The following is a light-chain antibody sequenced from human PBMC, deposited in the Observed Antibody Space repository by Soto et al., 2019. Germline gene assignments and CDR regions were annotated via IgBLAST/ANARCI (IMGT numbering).Light chain of an antibody. CDR1: SSDIGGYNY. Sequence: QSALPQPASVSGSPGQSITISCTGTSSDIGGYNYVSWYQQHPGKVPKLIIYDVSNRPPGVSNRFSGSKSGNAASLTISGRQAEDEADYYCSSYTSTSTLYVFRTGTKLTVL. CDR2: DVS. J-gene: IGLJ1*01. CDR3: SSYTSTSTLYV. V-gene: IGLV2-14*03.